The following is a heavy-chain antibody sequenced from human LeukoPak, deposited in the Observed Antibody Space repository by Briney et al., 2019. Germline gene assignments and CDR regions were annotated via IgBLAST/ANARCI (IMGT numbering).Heavy chain of an antibody. CDR2: IKQDGSEK. CDR1: GFTISSDR. CDR3: ARDVGCSSTSCYNNY. V-gene: IGHV3-7*01. J-gene: IGHJ4*02. Sequence: GGSLRLSCAASGFTISSDRMSWVRQAPGKGLEWVANIKQDGSEKYYVDSVKGRFTISRDNTKNSLYLQMNSLTAEDTAVYYCARDVGCSSTSCYNNYWGQGTLVTVSS. D-gene: IGHD2-2*02.